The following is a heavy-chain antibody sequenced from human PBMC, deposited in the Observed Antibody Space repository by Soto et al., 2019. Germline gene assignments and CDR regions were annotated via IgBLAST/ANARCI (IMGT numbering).Heavy chain of an antibody. CDR1: GFSFGSYA. D-gene: IGHD3-10*01. CDR3: ARRSYLDY. Sequence: LRLSCAASGFSFGSYALSWVRQAPGKGLEWVSTISGSDGKTFYADSVKGRFSISRDTSQNTLYLQMNSLRADDTAIYYCARRSYLDYWGQGTRVTVSS. J-gene: IGHJ4*02. V-gene: IGHV3-23*01. CDR2: ISGSDGKT.